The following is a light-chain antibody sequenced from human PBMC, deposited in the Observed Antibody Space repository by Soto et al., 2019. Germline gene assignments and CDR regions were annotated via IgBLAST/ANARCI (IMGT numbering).Light chain of an antibody. J-gene: IGKJ1*01. CDR3: QQYGSSPVA. Sequence: EIVLTQSPGTLSLSPGEGATLSCRASQSVSSSYLAWYQQKPGQAPRLLIYGASSRATGIPDRFSGSGSGTDFTLTISRMETEDLAVYYCQQYGSSPVAFGQGTKVDIK. CDR1: QSVSSSY. CDR2: GAS. V-gene: IGKV3-20*01.